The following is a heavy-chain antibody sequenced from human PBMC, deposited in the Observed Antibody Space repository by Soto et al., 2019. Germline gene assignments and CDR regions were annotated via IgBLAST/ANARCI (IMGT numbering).Heavy chain of an antibody. V-gene: IGHV3-30*03. Sequence: GGSLRLSCAASGFSFSSYDMYWVRQAPGKGLEWVAAISYDGTKKYYADSVKGRFTLSRDNSKNTLYLQMNSLRAEDTAVYYCASGIVVVGYAFDIWGQGTMVTVS. CDR2: ISYDGTKK. J-gene: IGHJ3*02. D-gene: IGHD2-15*01. CDR1: GFSFSSYD. CDR3: ASGIVVVGYAFDI.